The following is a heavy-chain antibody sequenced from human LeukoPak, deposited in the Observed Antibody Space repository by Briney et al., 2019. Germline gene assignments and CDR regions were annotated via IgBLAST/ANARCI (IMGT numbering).Heavy chain of an antibody. D-gene: IGHD3-16*01. V-gene: IGHV3-9*01. Sequence: GGSLRLSCAASGFTFDDYAMHWVRQAPGKGLEWVSGISWNSGSIGYADSVKGRFTISRDNAKNSLSLQMNSLRAEDTAVYYCARDTSHDIGGVRNAFDIWGQGTMVTVSS. J-gene: IGHJ3*02. CDR3: ARDTSHDIGGVRNAFDI. CDR1: GFTFDDYA. CDR2: ISWNSGSI.